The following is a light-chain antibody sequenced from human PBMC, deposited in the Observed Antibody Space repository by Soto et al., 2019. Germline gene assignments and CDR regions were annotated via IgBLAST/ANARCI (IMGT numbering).Light chain of an antibody. CDR3: QQTYSTPPT. CDR1: QSISTY. Sequence: DIQMTQSPSSLSASVADRVTITCRASQSISTYLNWYQQKAGLAPKLLIYAASSLKSGVPSRFSGSGSGTDFTLTISSLQPEDFATYYCQQTYSTPPTFGQGTKVDTK. CDR2: AAS. V-gene: IGKV1-39*01. J-gene: IGKJ1*01.